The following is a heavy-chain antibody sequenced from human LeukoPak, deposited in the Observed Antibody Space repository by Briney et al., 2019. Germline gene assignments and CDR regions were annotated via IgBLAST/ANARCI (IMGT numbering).Heavy chain of an antibody. Sequence: PGGSLRLSCAASGFTFSSYAMSWVRQAPGKGLEWVSAISGSGGSTYYADSVKGRFTISRDNSKNTLYLQMNSLRAEDTAVYYCAISTGQLWLQPLYFDYWGQGTLVTVSS. CDR1: GFTFSSYA. J-gene: IGHJ4*02. D-gene: IGHD5-18*01. CDR3: AISTGQLWLQPLYFDY. V-gene: IGHV3-23*01. CDR2: ISGSGGST.